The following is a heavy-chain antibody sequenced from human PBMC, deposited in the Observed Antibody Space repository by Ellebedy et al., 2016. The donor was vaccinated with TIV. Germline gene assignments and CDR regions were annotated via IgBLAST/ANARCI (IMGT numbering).Heavy chain of an antibody. Sequence: SETLSLTXAVSGGSISSSNWWSWVRRPPGKGLEWIGEIYHSGSTNYNPSLKSRVTISVDKSKNQFSLKLSSVTAADTAVYYCARVSVAAAVNYYYYGMDVWGQGTTVTVSS. D-gene: IGHD6-13*01. V-gene: IGHV4-4*02. CDR3: ARVSVAAAVNYYYYGMDV. CDR2: IYHSGST. CDR1: GGSISSSNW. J-gene: IGHJ6*02.